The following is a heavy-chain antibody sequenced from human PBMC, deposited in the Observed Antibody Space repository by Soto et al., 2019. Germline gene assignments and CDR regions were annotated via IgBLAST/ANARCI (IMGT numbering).Heavy chain of an antibody. V-gene: IGHV3-30-3*01. CDR2: ISYDGSNK. D-gene: IGHD6-19*01. Sequence: HPGGSLRLSCAASGFTFSSYAMHWVRQAPGKGLEWVAVISYDGSNKYYADSVKGRFTISRDNSKNTLYLQMNSLRAEDTAVYYCAREGSGWYYFDYWGQGTLVTVSS. CDR3: AREGSGWYYFDY. J-gene: IGHJ4*02. CDR1: GFTFSSYA.